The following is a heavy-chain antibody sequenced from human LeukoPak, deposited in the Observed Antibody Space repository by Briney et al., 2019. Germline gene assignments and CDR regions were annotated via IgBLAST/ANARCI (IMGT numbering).Heavy chain of an antibody. CDR3: ARRQAYDILTGSPGWFDP. CDR1: GGSISSNNCY. D-gene: IGHD3-9*01. V-gene: IGHV4-39*01. Sequence: SETLSLTCTVSGGSISSNNCYWGWIRQPPGKGLEWIGSIYYSGSTYYNPSLKSRVTISVDTSKNQFSLKLRSVTAADTAVYYCARRQAYDILTGSPGWFDPWGQGTLVTVSS. J-gene: IGHJ5*02. CDR2: IYYSGST.